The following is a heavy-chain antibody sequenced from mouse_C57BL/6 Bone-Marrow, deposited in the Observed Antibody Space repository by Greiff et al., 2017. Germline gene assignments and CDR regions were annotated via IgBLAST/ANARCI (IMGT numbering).Heavy chain of an antibody. CDR2: INPGSGGT. D-gene: IGHD2-1*01. CDR1: GYAFTNYL. J-gene: IGHJ2*01. CDR3: ARGGGNDYVDY. V-gene: IGHV1-54*01. Sequence: QVQLQQSGAELVRPGTSVKVSCKASGYAFTNYLIEWVKQRPGQGLEWIGVINPGSGGTNYNEKFKGKATLTADKSSSTAYMPLSSLTSEDSAVYFCARGGGNDYVDYWGQGTTLTVSS.